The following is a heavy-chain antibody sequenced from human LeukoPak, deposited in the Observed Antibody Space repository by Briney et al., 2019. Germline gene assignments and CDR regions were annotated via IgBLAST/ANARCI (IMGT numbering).Heavy chain of an antibody. J-gene: IGHJ4*02. CDR2: ISSSSSYI. D-gene: IGHD5-18*01. V-gene: IGHV3-21*01. Sequence: GGSLRLSCAASGFTFSSYAMSWVRQAPGKGLEWVSSISSSSSYIYYADSVKGRFTISRDNAKNSLYLQMNSLRAEDTAVYYCARGYSYGGGSDYWGQGTLVTVSS. CDR1: GFTFSSYA. CDR3: ARGYSYGGGSDY.